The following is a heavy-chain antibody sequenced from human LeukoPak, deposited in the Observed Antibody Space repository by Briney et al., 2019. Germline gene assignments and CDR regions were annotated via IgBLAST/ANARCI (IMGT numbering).Heavy chain of an antibody. Sequence: PGGSLRLSCAASGFTFSDSAMHWVRQPSGKGLEWVGRIRSKSNNYATAYAASVKGRFTISRDDSKSTAYLQMNSLKTEDTALYYCTRHDRSGYYYAYWGQGTLVTVPS. D-gene: IGHD3-22*01. CDR2: IRSKSNNYAT. J-gene: IGHJ4*02. CDR1: GFTFSDSA. V-gene: IGHV3-73*01. CDR3: TRHDRSGYYYAY.